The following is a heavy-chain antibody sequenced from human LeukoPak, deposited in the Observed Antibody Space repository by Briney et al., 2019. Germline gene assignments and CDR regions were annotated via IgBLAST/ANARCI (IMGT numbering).Heavy chain of an antibody. D-gene: IGHD3-3*01. CDR3: ARDPNYDFWSGYPIRRNWFDP. CDR2: IIPIFGTA. V-gene: IGHV1-69*01. J-gene: IGHJ5*02. Sequence: SVKVSCKASGGTFSSYAISWVRQAPGQGLEWMGGIIPIFGTANYAQKFQGRVTITADESTSTAYMELSSLRSEDTAVYYCARDPNYDFWSGYPIRRNWFDPWGQGTLVTVSS. CDR1: GGTFSSYA.